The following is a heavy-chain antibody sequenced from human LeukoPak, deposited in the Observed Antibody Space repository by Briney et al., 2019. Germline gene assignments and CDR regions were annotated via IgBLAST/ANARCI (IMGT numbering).Heavy chain of an antibody. CDR2: INSDGSTT. CDR3: ARGNYYGSGTYYSPSSY. CDR1: GFSFNNYW. V-gene: IGHV3-74*01. Sequence: PGGSMRLSCAASGFSFNNYWMHWVRQTPGKWLVWVSRINSDGSTTTYADSVKGRFTICRDNAKKTLYMKMNSLRAEDTAVYYCARGNYYGSGTYYSPSSYWGQGTRVTVSS. D-gene: IGHD3-10*01. J-gene: IGHJ4*02.